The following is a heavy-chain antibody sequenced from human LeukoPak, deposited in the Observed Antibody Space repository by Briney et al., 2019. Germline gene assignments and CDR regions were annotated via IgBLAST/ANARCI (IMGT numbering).Heavy chain of an antibody. CDR1: GGSIRSDY. CDR2: ISYSGST. D-gene: IGHD1-1*01. V-gene: IGHV4-59*08. Sequence: SETLSLTCTVSGGSIRSDYWSWSRQPPGKGLEWIGYISYSGSTNYNPSPKSRVTISVDTSKNQFSLNLSSVTAADTAVYSCARAVGVGRGTYFDLWGRGTLVTVSS. CDR3: ARAVGVGRGTYFDL. J-gene: IGHJ2*01.